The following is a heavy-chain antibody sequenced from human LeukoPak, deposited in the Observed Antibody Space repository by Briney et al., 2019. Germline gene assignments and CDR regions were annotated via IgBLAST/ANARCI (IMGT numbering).Heavy chain of an antibody. CDR2: MSGSRGDT. V-gene: IGHV3-23*01. J-gene: IGHJ4*02. CDR3: AKDSGTTVTSAGC. CDR1: GFTLSSYA. Sequence: GGSLRLSCAASGFTLSSYAMSWVRQAPGRGLEWVSTMSGSRGDTYYADSVKGRFTISRDSSKSTLYLEMNSLRAEDTAIYYCAKDSGTTVTSAGCWGQGTLVTVSS. D-gene: IGHD4-17*01.